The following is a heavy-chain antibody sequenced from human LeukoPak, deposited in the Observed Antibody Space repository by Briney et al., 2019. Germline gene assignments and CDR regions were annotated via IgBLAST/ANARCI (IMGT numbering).Heavy chain of an antibody. Sequence: GGSLRLSCAASGFNFSRNAMNWVRQAPGKGLKWVSHISGSGGTTYYADSVKGRFTIFRDNSKNTLYLQMSSLRAEDTAIYLFAKGYLRDAFDMWGQGTMVTVSS. J-gene: IGHJ3*02. D-gene: IGHD4-17*01. V-gene: IGHV3-23*01. CDR1: GFNFSRNA. CDR3: AKGYLRDAFDM. CDR2: ISGSGGTT.